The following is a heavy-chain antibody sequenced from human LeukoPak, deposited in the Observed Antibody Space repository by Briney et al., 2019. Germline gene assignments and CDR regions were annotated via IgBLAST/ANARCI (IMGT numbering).Heavy chain of an antibody. CDR3: ARPQLWFGGYDY. V-gene: IGHV4-39*01. Sequence: SETLSLTCTVSGGSISSSSYYWGWIRQPPGKGLEWIGSIYYSGSTYYNPSLKSRVTISVDTSKNQFSLKLSSVTAADTAVYYCARPQLWFGGYDYWGQGTLVTVSS. CDR2: IYYSGST. CDR1: GGSISSSSYY. J-gene: IGHJ4*02. D-gene: IGHD3-10*01.